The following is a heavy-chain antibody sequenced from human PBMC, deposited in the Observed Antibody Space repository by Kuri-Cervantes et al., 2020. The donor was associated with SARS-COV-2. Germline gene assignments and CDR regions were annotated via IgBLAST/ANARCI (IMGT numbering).Heavy chain of an antibody. CDR2: IYYSGST. J-gene: IGHJ4*02. CDR3: ARQAIVLMVYATTFDY. CDR1: GGSISSSSYY. Sequence: SETLSLTCTVSGGSISSSSYYWGWIRQPPGKGLEWIGSIYYSGSTYYNPSLKSRVTISVDTSKNQFSLKLSSVTAADTAVYYCARQAIVLMVYATTFDYWGRGTLVTVSS. V-gene: IGHV4-39*01. D-gene: IGHD2-8*01.